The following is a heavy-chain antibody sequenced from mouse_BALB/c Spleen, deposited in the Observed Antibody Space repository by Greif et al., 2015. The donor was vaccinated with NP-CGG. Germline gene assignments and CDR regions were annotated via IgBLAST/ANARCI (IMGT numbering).Heavy chain of an antibody. CDR2: IYPGSGST. CDR1: GYTFTSYW. D-gene: IGHD2-1*01. J-gene: IGHJ2*01. Sequence: KQSGSELVRPGASVKLSCKASGYTFTSYWMHWVKQRHGQGLEWIGNIYPGSGSTNYDEKFKSKGTLTVDTSSSTAYMHLSSLTSEDSAVYYCTRSGNYYFDYWGQGTTLAVSS. CDR3: TRSGNYYFDY. V-gene: IGHV1S22*01.